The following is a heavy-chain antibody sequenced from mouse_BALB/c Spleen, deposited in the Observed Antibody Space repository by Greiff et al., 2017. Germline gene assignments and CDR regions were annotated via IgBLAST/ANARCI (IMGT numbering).Heavy chain of an antibody. CDR2: ISYSGST. V-gene: IGHV3-2*02. CDR1: GYSITSDYA. CDR3: ARGGNYDWYFDV. J-gene: IGHJ1*01. Sequence: EVKLMESGPGLVKPSQSLSLTCTVTGYSITSDYAWNWIRQFPGNKLEWMGYISYSGSTSYNPSLKSRISITRDTSKNQFFLQLNSVTTEDTATYYCARGGNYDWYFDVWGAGTTVTVSS. D-gene: IGHD2-1*01.